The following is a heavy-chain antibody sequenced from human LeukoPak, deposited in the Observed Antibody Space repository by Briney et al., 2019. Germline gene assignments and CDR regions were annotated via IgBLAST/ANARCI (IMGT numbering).Heavy chain of an antibody. CDR2: INHSGST. V-gene: IGHV4-34*01. Sequence: SETLSLTCAVYGGSFSGYYWSWIRQPPGKGLEWIGEINHSGSTNYNPSLKSRVTISVDTSKNQFSLKLSSVTAADTAVYYCARGGNLYYGSGSLHHYWGQGTLVTVSS. D-gene: IGHD3-10*01. CDR3: ARGGNLYYGSGSLHHY. J-gene: IGHJ4*02. CDR1: GGSFSGYY.